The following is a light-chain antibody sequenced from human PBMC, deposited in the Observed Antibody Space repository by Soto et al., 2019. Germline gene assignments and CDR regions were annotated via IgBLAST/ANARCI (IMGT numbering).Light chain of an antibody. V-gene: IGKV3-20*01. CDR3: QQYGASPPTWT. CDR2: GAS. Sequence: EIVLTQSPGTLSLSPGETATLSCRASQSVSSSYLAWYQHKPGQAPRLLIYGASSRATGIPDRFSGSGSGTDFTLTISRLEPEDFAVYFCQQYGASPPTWTFGQGTKVEI. CDR1: QSVSSSY. J-gene: IGKJ1*01.